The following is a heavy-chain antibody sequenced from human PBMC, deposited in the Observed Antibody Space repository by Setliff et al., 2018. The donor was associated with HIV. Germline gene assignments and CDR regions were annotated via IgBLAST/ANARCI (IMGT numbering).Heavy chain of an antibody. CDR3: ARGRTYDSSIYFGNWFDP. J-gene: IGHJ5*02. V-gene: IGHV1-2*02. D-gene: IGHD3-22*01. CDR1: GYTFTDYY. CDR2: INPNSGGT. Sequence: ASVKVSCKASGYTFTDYYMHWVRQAPGQGFEWMGWINPNSGGTNYALKFQGRVTMTRDTSTSTAYMELRRVRSDDTAVYFCARGRTYDSSIYFGNWFDPWGQGTLVTSPQ.